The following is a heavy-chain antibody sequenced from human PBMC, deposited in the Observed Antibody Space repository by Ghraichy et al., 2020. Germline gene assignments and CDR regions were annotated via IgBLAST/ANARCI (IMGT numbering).Heavy chain of an antibody. CDR2: ISSSSSTI. D-gene: IGHD3-10*01. CDR1: GFTFSSYS. V-gene: IGHV3-48*02. CDR3: ARDVTMVQGVIIRDGFADY. Sequence: GGSLRLSCAASGFTFSSYSMNWVRQAPGKGLEWVSYISSSSSTIYYADSVKGRFTISRDNAKNSLYLQMNSLRDEDTAVYYCARDVTMVQGVIIRDGFADYWGQGTLVTVSS. J-gene: IGHJ4*02.